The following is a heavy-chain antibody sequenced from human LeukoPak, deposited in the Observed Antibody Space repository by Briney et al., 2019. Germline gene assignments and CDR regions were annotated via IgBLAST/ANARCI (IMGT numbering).Heavy chain of an antibody. CDR3: ASPRSAGGGSSWYYAFDI. V-gene: IGHV1-2*02. D-gene: IGHD6-13*01. Sequence: GASVKVSCKASGYTFTGHYMHWVRQAPGQGLEWMGWINPNSGGTNYAQKFQGRVTMTRDTSISTAYMELSRLRSDDTAVYYCASPRSAGGGSSWYYAFDIWGHGTMVTVSS. J-gene: IGHJ3*02. CDR2: INPNSGGT. CDR1: GYTFTGHY.